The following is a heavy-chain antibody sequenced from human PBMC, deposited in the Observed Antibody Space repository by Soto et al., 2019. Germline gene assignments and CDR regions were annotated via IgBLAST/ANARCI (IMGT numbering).Heavy chain of an antibody. CDR1: GFTFSSYA. CDR3: AKSTRGPFVVVPAAMFDY. CDR2: ISGSGGST. D-gene: IGHD2-2*01. Sequence: GGSLRLSCAASGFTFSSYAISWVRQAPGKGLEWVSAISGSGGSTYYADSVKGRFTISRDNSKNTLYLQMNSLRAEDTAVYYCAKSTRGPFVVVPAAMFDYWGQGTLVTVSS. J-gene: IGHJ4*02. V-gene: IGHV3-23*01.